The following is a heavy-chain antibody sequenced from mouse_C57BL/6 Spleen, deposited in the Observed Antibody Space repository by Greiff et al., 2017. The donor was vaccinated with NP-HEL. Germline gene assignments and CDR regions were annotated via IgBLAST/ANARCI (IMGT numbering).Heavy chain of an antibody. D-gene: IGHD1-3*01. CDR2: IYPGSGST. Sequence: QVQLQQPGAELVKPGASVKMSCKASGYTFTSYWITWVKQRPGQGLEWIGDIYPGSGSTNYNEKFKSKATLTVDTSSSTAYMQLSSLTSEDSAVYMCAGGGRGAHVAAWFAYWGQGTLVTVSA. CDR1: GYTFTSYW. V-gene: IGHV1-55*01. J-gene: IGHJ3*01. CDR3: AGGGRGAHVAAWFAY.